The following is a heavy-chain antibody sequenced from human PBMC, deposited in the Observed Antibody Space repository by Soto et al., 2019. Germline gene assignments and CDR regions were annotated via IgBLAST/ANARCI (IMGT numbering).Heavy chain of an antibody. J-gene: IGHJ4*02. CDR2: INHIGII. V-gene: IGHV4-34*01. CDR3: ARGNGMILAVQGDAPDKYYLDF. D-gene: IGHD3-22*01. CDR1: VGSCIGYY. Sequence: PSETLSLTCAVYVGSCIGYYWSWIRQPPGKGLEWIGEINHIGIINYNPSLKSRVTISVDTSKNQFSLKLRSVTAADTAIYYCARGNGMILAVQGDAPDKYYLDFWSQGTLVTVSS.